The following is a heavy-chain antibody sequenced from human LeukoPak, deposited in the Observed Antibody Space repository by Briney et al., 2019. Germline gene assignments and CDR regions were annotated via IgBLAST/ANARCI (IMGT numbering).Heavy chain of an antibody. CDR2: IYYSGST. Sequence: SQTLSLTCTVSGGSISSGDYYWSWIRQPPGKGLEWIGYIYYSGSTYYNPSLKSRVTISVDTSKNQSSLKLSSVTAADTAVYYCARDKVTTGWFDPWGQGTLVTVSS. J-gene: IGHJ5*02. V-gene: IGHV4-30-4*01. CDR3: ARDKVTTGWFDP. CDR1: GGSISSGDYY. D-gene: IGHD4-11*01.